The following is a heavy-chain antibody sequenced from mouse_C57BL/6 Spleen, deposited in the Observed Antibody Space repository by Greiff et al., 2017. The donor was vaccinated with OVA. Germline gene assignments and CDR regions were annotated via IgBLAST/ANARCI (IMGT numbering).Heavy chain of an antibody. V-gene: IGHV2-2*01. Sequence: QVQLKESGPGLVQPSQSLSITCTVSGFSLTSYGVHWVRQSPGKGLEWLGVIWSGGSTDYNAAFISRLSISKDNSKSQVFFKMNSLQADDTAIYYCARKTIVTTKDAMDYWGQGTSVTVSS. CDR3: ARKTIVTTKDAMDY. J-gene: IGHJ4*01. D-gene: IGHD2-5*01. CDR1: GFSLTSYG. CDR2: IWSGGST.